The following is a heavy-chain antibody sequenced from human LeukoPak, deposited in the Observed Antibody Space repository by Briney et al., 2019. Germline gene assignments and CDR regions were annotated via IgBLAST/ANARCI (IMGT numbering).Heavy chain of an antibody. J-gene: IGHJ4*02. CDR1: GGSFSGYY. V-gene: IGHV4-34*01. CDR2: INHSGST. Sequence: SETLSLTCAVYGGSFSGYYWSWIRQPPGKGLEWIGEINHSGSTNYNPSLKSRVTISVDTSKNQFSLKLSSVTAADTALYFCARDLKGVYFDYWGQGILVTVSS. D-gene: IGHD3-16*01. CDR3: ARDLKGVYFDY.